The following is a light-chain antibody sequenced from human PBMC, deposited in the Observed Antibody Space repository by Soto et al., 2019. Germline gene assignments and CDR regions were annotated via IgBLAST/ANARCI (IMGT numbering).Light chain of an antibody. V-gene: IGKV1-39*01. CDR3: QQSYSTPLT. J-gene: IGKJ4*01. Sequence: DIQMTQSPSSLSASVGDRVTITCRASQSISSYLNWYQQKPGKAPKLLIYAASSLQSGVPSRFSGSGSGTDFTLTISSLQPEDFETYYCQQSYSTPLTFGGGPKVDIX. CDR2: AAS. CDR1: QSISSY.